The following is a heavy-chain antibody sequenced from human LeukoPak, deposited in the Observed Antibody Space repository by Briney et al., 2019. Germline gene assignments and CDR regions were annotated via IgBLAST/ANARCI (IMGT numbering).Heavy chain of an antibody. V-gene: IGHV4-34*01. J-gene: IGHJ6*02. CDR1: GGSFSGYY. D-gene: IGHD2-2*02. CDR2: INHSGST. Sequence: SETLSLTCAAYGGSFSGYYWSWIRQPPGKGLEWIGEINHSGSTNYNPSLKSRVTISVHTSKNQFSLKLSSVTAADTAVYYCARIRCSSTSCYTRFYYYYGMDVWGQGPRSPSP. CDR3: ARIRCSSTSCYTRFYYYYGMDV.